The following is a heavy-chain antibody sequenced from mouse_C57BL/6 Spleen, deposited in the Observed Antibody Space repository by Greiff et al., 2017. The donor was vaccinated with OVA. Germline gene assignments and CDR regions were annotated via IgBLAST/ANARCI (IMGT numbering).Heavy chain of an antibody. CDR3: ARRGLITTVPFAY. CDR2: IDPSDSAT. V-gene: IGHV1-52*01. J-gene: IGHJ3*01. D-gene: IGHD1-1*01. CDR1: GYTFTSYW. Sequence: QVQLQQPGAELVRPGSSVKLSCKASGYTFTSYWMHWVKQRPIQGLEWIGNIDPSDSATHYTQKFKDKATLTVDKSSSTAYMQLSSLTSEDSAVDYCARRGLITTVPFAYWGQGTLVTVSA.